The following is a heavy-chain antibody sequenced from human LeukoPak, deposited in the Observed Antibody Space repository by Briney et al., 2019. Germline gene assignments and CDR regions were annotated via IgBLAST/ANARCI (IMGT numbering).Heavy chain of an antibody. Sequence: SVKVSCKASGGTFSSYAISWVRQAPGQGLEWMGRIIPIFGTANYAQRFQGRVTITTDESTSTAYMELSSLRSEDTAVYYCARDYFAGGWMVDAFDIWGQGTMVTVSS. J-gene: IGHJ3*02. CDR2: IIPIFGTA. V-gene: IGHV1-69*05. CDR1: GGTFSSYA. CDR3: ARDYFAGGWMVDAFDI. D-gene: IGHD6-19*01.